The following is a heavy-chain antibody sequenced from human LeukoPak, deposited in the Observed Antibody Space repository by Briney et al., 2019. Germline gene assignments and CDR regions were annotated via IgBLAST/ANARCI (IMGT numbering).Heavy chain of an antibody. Sequence: PGRSLRLSCAVSGFAFNSYAMHCVRQAPGEGLEWEAFISHDGSAQSYADSVKGRFTISRDNSKNTLYLQMNSLRPEDTAVYYCARDLSGTYMVDYWGQGTLVTVSS. V-gene: IGHV3-30-3*01. CDR3: ARDLSGTYMVDY. J-gene: IGHJ4*02. CDR1: GFAFNSYA. CDR2: ISHDGSAQ. D-gene: IGHD1-26*01.